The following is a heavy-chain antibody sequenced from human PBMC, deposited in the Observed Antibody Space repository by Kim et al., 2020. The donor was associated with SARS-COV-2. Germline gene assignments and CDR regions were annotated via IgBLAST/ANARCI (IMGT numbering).Heavy chain of an antibody. Sequence: SETLSLTCTVSGGSISSGSYYWSWIRQPAGKGLEWIGRIYTSGSTNYNPSLKSRVTISVDTSKNQFSLKLSSVTAADTAVYYCARIWFGELDEYRDVWGQGTTVTVSS. CDR2: IYTSGST. CDR3: ARIWFGELDEYRDV. V-gene: IGHV4-61*02. CDR1: GGSISSGSYY. J-gene: IGHJ6*02. D-gene: IGHD3-10*01.